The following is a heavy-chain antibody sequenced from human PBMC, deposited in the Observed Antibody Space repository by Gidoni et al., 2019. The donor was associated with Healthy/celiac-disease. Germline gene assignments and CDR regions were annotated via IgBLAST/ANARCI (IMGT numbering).Heavy chain of an antibody. D-gene: IGHD3-10*01. J-gene: IGHJ6*02. Sequence: WIGEINHSGSTNYNPSLKSRVTISVVTSKNQFSRKLSSGTAADTAVYYGARGASGFYYGSGSYGMDVWGQGTTVTVSS. V-gene: IGHV4-34*01. CDR3: ARGASGFYYGSGSYGMDV. CDR2: INHSGST.